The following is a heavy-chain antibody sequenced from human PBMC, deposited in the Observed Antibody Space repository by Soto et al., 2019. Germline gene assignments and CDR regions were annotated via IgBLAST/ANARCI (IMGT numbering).Heavy chain of an antibody. CDR1: GFTGITKY. J-gene: IGHJ4*02. D-gene: IGHD3-16*01. V-gene: IGHV3-66*01. CDR2: IYSGGST. Sequence: GVSLRLSCAASGFTGITKYMRWVRQAPGKGLEWVSVIYSGGSTFYADSVRGRFTISRDNSKNTVNLQMNSLRAEDTAVYYCARDPWAADYWGQGTLVTVSS. CDR3: ARDPWAADY.